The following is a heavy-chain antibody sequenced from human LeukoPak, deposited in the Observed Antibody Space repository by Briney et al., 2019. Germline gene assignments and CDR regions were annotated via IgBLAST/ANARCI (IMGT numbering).Heavy chain of an antibody. J-gene: IGHJ4*02. CDR2: ISYDGSNK. CDR3: ARDYRGTAMAPDY. V-gene: IGHV3-30-3*01. CDR1: GFTFSSYA. D-gene: IGHD5-18*01. Sequence: GGSLRLSCAASGFTFSSYAMHWVRQAPGKGLEWVAVISYDGSNKYYADSVKGRFTISRDNSKNTLYLQMNSLRAEDTAVYYCARDYRGTAMAPDYWGQGTLVTVSS.